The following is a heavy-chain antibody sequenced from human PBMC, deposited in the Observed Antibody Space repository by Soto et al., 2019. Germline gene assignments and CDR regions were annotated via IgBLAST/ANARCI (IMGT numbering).Heavy chain of an antibody. D-gene: IGHD6-6*01. J-gene: IGHJ4*02. CDR1: GFTFSSYA. Sequence: EVQLLESGGGLVQPGASLRLSCAASGFTFSSYAMSWVRQAPGKGLEWVSVISGSDDSTYYADSVKGRFTLSGDNSKNTLYMQMNSLRAEDTAVYYCAKRSSSSTFDYWGQGTLVTVSS. CDR3: AKRSSSSTFDY. CDR2: ISGSDDST. V-gene: IGHV3-23*01.